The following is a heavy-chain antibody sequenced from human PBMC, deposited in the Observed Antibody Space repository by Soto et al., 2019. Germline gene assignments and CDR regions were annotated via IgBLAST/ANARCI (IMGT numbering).Heavy chain of an antibody. CDR3: ASYDYSNYWFDP. J-gene: IGHJ5*02. Sequence: ASVKVSCKASGGTFSSYAISWVRQAPGQGLEWMGGIIPFLGIANYAQKFQGRVTITADKSTSTAYMELSSLRSEDTAVYYCASYDYSNYWFDPWGQGTLVTVSS. V-gene: IGHV1-69*10. CDR1: GGTFSSYA. CDR2: IIPFLGIA. D-gene: IGHD4-4*01.